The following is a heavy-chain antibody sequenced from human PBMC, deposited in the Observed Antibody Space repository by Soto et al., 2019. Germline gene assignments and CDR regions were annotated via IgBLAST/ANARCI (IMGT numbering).Heavy chain of an antibody. CDR2: IYFRGNT. D-gene: IGHD3-22*01. CDR3: AREGGSSDSGGYLTRGAFAI. V-gene: IGHV4-31*03. J-gene: IGHJ3*02. CDR1: GDSISRVDYY. Sequence: SETLSLTCSVSGDSISRVDYYWTWIRQHPGKGLEWIGNIYFRGNTYYNPSLKSRLTISVDTSKNQFSLKLGSVTAADTAVYYCAREGGSSDSGGYLTRGAFAIWGQGTMVPVSS.